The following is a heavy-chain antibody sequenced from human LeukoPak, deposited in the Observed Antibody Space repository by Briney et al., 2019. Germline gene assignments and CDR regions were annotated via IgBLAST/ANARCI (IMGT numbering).Heavy chain of an antibody. V-gene: IGHV4-39*07. D-gene: IGHD3-10*01. CDR1: GGSISSSSYY. J-gene: IGHJ4*02. CDR3: ARAGKSRYRGVDYYFDY. Sequence: KSSETLSLTCTVSGGSISSSSYYWGWIRQPPGKGLEWIGSIYYSGSTYYNPSLKSRVTISVDTSKNQFSLKLSSVTAADTAVYYCARAGKSRYRGVDYYFDYWGQGTLVTVSS. CDR2: IYYSGST.